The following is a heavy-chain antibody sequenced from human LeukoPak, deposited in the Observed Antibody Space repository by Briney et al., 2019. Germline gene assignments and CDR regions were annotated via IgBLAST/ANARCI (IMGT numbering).Heavy chain of an antibody. D-gene: IGHD6-19*01. CDR2: IYYSGST. CDR1: GGSISSGGYY. J-gene: IGHJ5*02. V-gene: IGHV4-31*03. Sequence: PSQTLSLTCTVSGGSISSGGYYWSWIRQHPGKGLERIGYIYYSGSTYYNPSLKSRVTISVDTSKNQFSLKLSSVTAADTAVYYCARAAEQWLVRPICWFDPWGQGTLVTVSS. CDR3: ARAAEQWLVRPICWFDP.